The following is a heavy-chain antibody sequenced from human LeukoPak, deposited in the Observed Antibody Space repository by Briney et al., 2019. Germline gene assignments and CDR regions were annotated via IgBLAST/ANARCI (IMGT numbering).Heavy chain of an antibody. V-gene: IGHV3-23*01. D-gene: IGHD1-26*01. Sequence: PGGSLRLSCAASGFTFSNCAMSWVRQAPGKGLEWVSAISGSGGSTYYADSVKGRFTISRDNSKNTLFLQMNSLRAEDTAVYYCTKRAEVGAEHYWGQGTLVTVSS. J-gene: IGHJ4*02. CDR3: TKRAEVGAEHY. CDR2: ISGSGGST. CDR1: GFTFSNCA.